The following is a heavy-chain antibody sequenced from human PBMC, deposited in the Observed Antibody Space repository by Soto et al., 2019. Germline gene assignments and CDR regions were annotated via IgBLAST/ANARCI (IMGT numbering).Heavy chain of an antibody. CDR3: AREGGGYCSGGSCQVDY. CDR1: GDSISSSSYY. D-gene: IGHD2-15*01. V-gene: IGHV4-39*02. CDR2: IYYSGST. J-gene: IGHJ4*02. Sequence: SGTLSLTCTVSGDSISSSSYYWGWIRQPPGKGLEWIGSIYYSGSTYYNPSLKSRVTISVDTSKNQFSLKLSSVTAADTAVYYCAREGGGYCSGGSCQVDYWGQGTLVTVSS.